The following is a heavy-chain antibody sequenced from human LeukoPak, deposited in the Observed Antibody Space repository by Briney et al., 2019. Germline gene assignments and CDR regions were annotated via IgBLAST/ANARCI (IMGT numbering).Heavy chain of an antibody. CDR3: AKTPESSNWYAY. D-gene: IGHD6-13*01. J-gene: IGHJ5*01. V-gene: IGHV3-23*01. Sequence: HPGGSLRLSCAASGFTFSSYAMSWVRQAPGKGLEWVSAISGSGGSTYYADSVKGRFTISRDNSKNTLYLQMNSLRAEDAAVYYCAKTPESSNWYAYWGQGTLVTVSS. CDR2: ISGSGGST. CDR1: GFTFSSYA.